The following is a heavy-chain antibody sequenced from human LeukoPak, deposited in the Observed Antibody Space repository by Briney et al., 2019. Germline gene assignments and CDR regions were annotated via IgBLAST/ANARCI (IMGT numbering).Heavy chain of an antibody. J-gene: IGHJ4*02. CDR1: GFTFSSYG. CDR3: AKEDPIVSVGFDY. V-gene: IGHV3-33*06. CDR2: IWYDGSNK. D-gene: IGHD2-15*01. Sequence: GRSLRLSCAASGFTFSSYGMHWVRQAPGKGLEWVAVIWYDGSNKYYADSVKGRLTISRDNSKNTLFLQMNSLRVEDTAVYYCAKEDPIVSVGFDYWGQGTLVTVTS.